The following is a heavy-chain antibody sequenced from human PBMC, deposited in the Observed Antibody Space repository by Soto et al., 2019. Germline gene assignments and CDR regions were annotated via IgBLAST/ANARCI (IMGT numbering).Heavy chain of an antibody. J-gene: IGHJ5*02. CDR2: ISGRGGNYI. V-gene: IGHV3-23*01. Sequence: PGGSLRLSCAASGFTCSSCAMGWVRQAPGKGLEWVSGISGRGGNYIYYGDSVKGRFTISRDDATKSVYLDMNSLRVEDTAVYYCARASDFWSGYYRLSFDPWGPGTLVTVSS. D-gene: IGHD3-3*01. CDR3: ARASDFWSGYYRLSFDP. CDR1: GFTCSSCA.